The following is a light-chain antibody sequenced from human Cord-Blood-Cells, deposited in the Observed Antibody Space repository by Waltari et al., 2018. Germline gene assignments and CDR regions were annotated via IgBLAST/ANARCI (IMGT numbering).Light chain of an antibody. Sequence: QPVLTQPSSLSASPGASASLTCTLRSGINVGTYRIYWYQQKPGSPPQYLLRYKSDSDKQQGSGVPSRFSGSNDASAKAGILLISGLQSEEEANYYCMIWHSRAWVVGGGTKLTVL. V-gene: IGLV5-45*02. CDR3: MIWHSRAWV. CDR2: YKSDSDK. J-gene: IGLJ3*02. CDR1: SGINVGTYR.